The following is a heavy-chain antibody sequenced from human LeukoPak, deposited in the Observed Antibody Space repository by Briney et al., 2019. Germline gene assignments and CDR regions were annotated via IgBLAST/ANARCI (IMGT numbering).Heavy chain of an antibody. CDR3: ARGLTQIPRLATGLGH. CDR2: ISRRDNTM. CDR1: GFTFSSFG. Sequence: GGSLRLSCAASGFTFSSFGMSWVRQAPGKGLEWLSYISRRDNTMSYADSVRGRFITSRDNAKNSLYLQMNSLRAEDTAVYYCARGLTQIPRLATGLGHWGQGTLVTVSS. V-gene: IGHV3-48*01. J-gene: IGHJ4*02. D-gene: IGHD2-21*02.